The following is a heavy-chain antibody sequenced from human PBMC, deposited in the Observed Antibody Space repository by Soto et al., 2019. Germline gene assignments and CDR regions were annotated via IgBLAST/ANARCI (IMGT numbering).Heavy chain of an antibody. CDR2: ISGSGGST. CDR3: AKWSVRYFDWTYLSSGMDV. J-gene: IGHJ6*02. Sequence: PGGSLRLSCAASEFTFSSYSMSWVRQAPGKGLKWVSAISGSGGSTYYADSVKGRFTISRDNSKNTLYLQMNSLRAEDTAVYYCAKWSVRYFDWTYLSSGMDVWGQGTTVTVSS. V-gene: IGHV3-23*01. D-gene: IGHD3-9*01. CDR1: EFTFSSYS.